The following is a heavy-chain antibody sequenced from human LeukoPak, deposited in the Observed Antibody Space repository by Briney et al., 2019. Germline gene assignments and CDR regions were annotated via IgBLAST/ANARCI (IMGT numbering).Heavy chain of an antibody. V-gene: IGHV3-7*03. CDR3: ASLLSGGFDI. J-gene: IGHJ3*02. D-gene: IGHD2-2*01. CDR2: IKEDGSEK. CDR1: AFTFRSYW. Sequence: GGSLRLSCVVSAFTFRSYWMSWVRQAPGKGLEWVANIKEDGSEKYYVDSVKGRFTISRDNAISRDNAKNSLFLQMNSLRAEDTAVYYCASLLSGGFDIWGQGTMVTVSS.